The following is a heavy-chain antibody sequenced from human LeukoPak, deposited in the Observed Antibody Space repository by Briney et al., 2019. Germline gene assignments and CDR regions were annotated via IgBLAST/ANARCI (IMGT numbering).Heavy chain of an antibody. J-gene: IGHJ5*01. D-gene: IGHD3-16*01. CDR3: VRGGEIGFDS. CDR2: IGTVGDT. CDR1: GFTFSRYD. V-gene: IGHV3-13*04. Sequence: GGSLRLSCAASGFTFSRYDMHWVRQATGKGLEWISSIGTVGDTYYIGSVKGRFTISRENAKNSLYLQMNSLRAGGTALYYCVRGGEIGFDSWGQGTLVTVSS.